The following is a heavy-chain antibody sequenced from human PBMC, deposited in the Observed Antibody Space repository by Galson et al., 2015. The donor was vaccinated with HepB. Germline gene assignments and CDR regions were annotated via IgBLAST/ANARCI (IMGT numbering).Heavy chain of an antibody. V-gene: IGHV1-69*13. D-gene: IGHD3-3*01. CDR3: ARNQYYDFWSGKGRSSYGMDV. CDR2: IIPIFGTA. CDR1: GGTFSSYA. Sequence: SVTVSCKASGGTFSSYAISWVRQAPGQGLEWMGGIIPIFGTANYAQKFQGRVTITADESTSTAYMELSSLRSEDTAVYYCARNQYYDFWSGKGRSSYGMDVWGQGTTVTVSS. J-gene: IGHJ6*02.